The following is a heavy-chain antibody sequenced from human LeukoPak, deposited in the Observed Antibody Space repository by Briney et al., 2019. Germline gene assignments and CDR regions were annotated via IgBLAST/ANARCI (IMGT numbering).Heavy chain of an antibody. Sequence: ASVKVSCKASGYTFTSYYMHWVRQAPGQGLEWMGIINPSGGSTSYAQKFQGGVTMTRDTSTSTVYMELSSLRSEDTAVYYCARGPPAATYSSSVWFDPWGQGTLVTVSS. CDR2: INPSGGST. CDR3: ARGPPAATYSSSVWFDP. J-gene: IGHJ5*02. V-gene: IGHV1-46*01. CDR1: GYTFTSYY. D-gene: IGHD6-6*01.